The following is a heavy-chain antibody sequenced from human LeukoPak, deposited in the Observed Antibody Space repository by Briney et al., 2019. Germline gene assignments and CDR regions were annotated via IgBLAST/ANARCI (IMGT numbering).Heavy chain of an antibody. J-gene: IGHJ4*02. CDR3: AREGDYYDSGGYYRIDF. V-gene: IGHV4-59*01. D-gene: IGHD3-22*01. Sequence: PSETLSLTCTVSGGSINAYYWSWIRQPPGKGVEWIGYVYHSGSTNYNPSLKSRVTMSVDTSNNQFSLKLSSVTAADTAMYYCAREGDYYDSGGYYRIDFWGQGTLVTVSS. CDR1: GGSINAYY. CDR2: VYHSGST.